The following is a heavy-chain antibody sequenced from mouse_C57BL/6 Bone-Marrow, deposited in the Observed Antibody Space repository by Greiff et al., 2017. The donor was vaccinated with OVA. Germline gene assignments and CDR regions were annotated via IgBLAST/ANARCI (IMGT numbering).Heavy chain of an antibody. J-gene: IGHJ4*01. V-gene: IGHV5-12*01. Sequence: EVKVEESGGGLVQPGGSLKLSCAASGFTFSDYYMYWVRQTPEQRLEWVAYISNGGGSTYYPDTVKGRFTISRDNAKNTLYLQMSRLKSEDTAMYYCARPSIYYAMDYWGQGTSVTVSS. CDR2: ISNGGGST. CDR1: GFTFSDYY. CDR3: ARPSIYYAMDY. D-gene: IGHD2-10*02.